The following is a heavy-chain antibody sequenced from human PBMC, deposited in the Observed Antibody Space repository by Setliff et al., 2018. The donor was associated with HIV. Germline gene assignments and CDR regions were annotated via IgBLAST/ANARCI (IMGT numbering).Heavy chain of an antibody. CDR2: IYAGGST. V-gene: IGHV3-53*01. CDR1: GLTDTYNY. D-gene: IGHD1-7*01. J-gene: IGHJ6*02. CDR3: ARGRNRNYVVYGMDV. Sequence: PGGSLRLSCAASGLTDTYNYMSWVRQAPGKGLEWVSVIYAGGSTYYADSVKGRLTISRDNSKNMLYLQMDSLRAEDTAVYYCARGRNRNYVVYGMDVWGQGTTVTVSS.